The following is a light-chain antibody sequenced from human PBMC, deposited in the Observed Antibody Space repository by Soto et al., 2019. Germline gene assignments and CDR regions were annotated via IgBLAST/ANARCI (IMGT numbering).Light chain of an antibody. J-gene: IGLJ1*01. V-gene: IGLV1-44*01. CDR1: ASNIGSKS. Sequence: QSVLTQPPSASGTPGQRVTISCSGSASNIGSKSVNWYQQFPGTAPKLLIYSSIYRLSGVPARMSASKSGTSASLAISGLQSEDEADYYCAAWDDSLDEYVFGTGTKVTVL. CDR2: SSI. CDR3: AAWDDSLDEYV.